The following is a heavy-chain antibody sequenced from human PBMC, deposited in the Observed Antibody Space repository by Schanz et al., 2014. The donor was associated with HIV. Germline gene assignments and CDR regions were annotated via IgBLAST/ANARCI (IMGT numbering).Heavy chain of an antibody. D-gene: IGHD1-1*01. Sequence: QVQLVESGGGVVQPGRSQRLSCAASGFTFSIFGMHWVRQAPGKGLEWVAIIGYDGSNKYYADSVKGRFTVSRDNSKNTNTLYLQMNSLRAEDTAVYYCVRDQGTTWISGGNWFDPWGQGTLVTVSS. J-gene: IGHJ5*02. CDR3: VRDQGTTWISGGNWFDP. V-gene: IGHV3-33*01. CDR1: GFTFSIFG. CDR2: IGYDGSNK.